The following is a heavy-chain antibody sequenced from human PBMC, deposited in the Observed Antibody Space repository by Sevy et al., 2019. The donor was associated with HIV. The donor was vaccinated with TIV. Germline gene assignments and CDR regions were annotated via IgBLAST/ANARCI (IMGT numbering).Heavy chain of an antibody. V-gene: IGHV3-23*01. Sequence: GGSLRLSCAASGFTFSSYAMSWVRQAPGKGLEWVSAISGSGGSTYYADSVKRRFTISRDNSKNTLYLQMNSLRAEDTAVYYCAKDAHDSSGYYYELYYYYYMDVWGKGTTVTVSS. CDR3: AKDAHDSSGYYYELYYYYYMDV. D-gene: IGHD3-22*01. CDR1: GFTFSSYA. J-gene: IGHJ6*03. CDR2: ISGSGGST.